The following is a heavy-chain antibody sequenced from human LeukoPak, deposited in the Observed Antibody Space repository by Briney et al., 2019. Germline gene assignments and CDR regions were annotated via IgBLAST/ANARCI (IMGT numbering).Heavy chain of an antibody. CDR3: ARSPDPLAAFDI. CDR1: GGSISSGDYY. V-gene: IGHV4-30-4*01. CDR2: IYYSGST. J-gene: IGHJ3*02. Sequence: PSQTLSLTCTVSGGSISSGDYYWSWIRQPPGKGPEWIGYIYYSGSTYYNPSLKSRVTISVDTSKNQFSLKLSSVTAADTAVYYCARSPDPLAAFDIWGQGTMVTVSS.